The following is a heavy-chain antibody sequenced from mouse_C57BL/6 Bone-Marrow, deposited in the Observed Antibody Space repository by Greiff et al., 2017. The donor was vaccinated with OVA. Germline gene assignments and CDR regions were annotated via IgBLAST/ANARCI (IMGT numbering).Heavy chain of an antibody. Sequence: VQLKESGGGLVQPGGSLSLSCAASGFTFTDYYMSWVRQPPGKALEWLGFIRNKANGYTTEYSASVKGRFTISRDTSQSILYLQMNALRVEDSATYYCARAYYYGSSLYWYFDVWGTGTTVTVSS. J-gene: IGHJ1*03. CDR1: GFTFTDYY. D-gene: IGHD1-1*01. CDR3: ARAYYYGSSLYWYFDV. V-gene: IGHV7-3*01. CDR2: IRNKANGYTT.